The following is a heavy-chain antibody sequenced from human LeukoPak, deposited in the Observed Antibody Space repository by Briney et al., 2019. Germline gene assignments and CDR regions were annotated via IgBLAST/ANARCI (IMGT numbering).Heavy chain of an antibody. Sequence: SETLSLTCTVSGDSITSGRYYWSWIRQPAGKELEWIGRIYSSGNTDYHPYIVSLKSRVTISVDTSKNQFSLKLNSVTAADTAVYYCARQNYDFWSGYPHWGQGTLVTVSS. D-gene: IGHD3-3*01. J-gene: IGHJ4*02. CDR2: IYSSGNT. V-gene: IGHV4-61*02. CDR1: GDSITSGRYY. CDR3: ARQNYDFWSGYPH.